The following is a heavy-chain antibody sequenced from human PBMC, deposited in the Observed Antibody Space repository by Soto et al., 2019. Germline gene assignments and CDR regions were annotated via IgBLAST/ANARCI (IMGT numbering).Heavy chain of an antibody. Sequence: ESGGGVVQPGRSLRLSCEDSGFTSSSYVMHWVRQAPGKGLEWVALISFDGSKKNYADSVKGRFTISRDNSKNMMYLQMNSLRPEDTAVYYCARGVFYYYGSSGYSPDYWGQGTLVTVSS. CDR3: ARGVFYYYGSSGYSPDY. D-gene: IGHD3-22*01. V-gene: IGHV3-30-3*01. CDR1: GFTSSSYV. CDR2: ISFDGSKK. J-gene: IGHJ4*02.